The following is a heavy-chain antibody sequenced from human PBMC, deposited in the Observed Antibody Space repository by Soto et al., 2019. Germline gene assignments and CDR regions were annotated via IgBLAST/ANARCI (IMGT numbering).Heavy chain of an antibody. CDR2: ISYDGSNK. D-gene: IGHD3-22*01. J-gene: IGHJ4*02. Sequence: GGSLRLSCAASGFTFSSYAMHWVRQAPGKGLEWVAVISYDGSNKYYADSVKGRFTISRDNSKNPLYLQMNSLRAEDKAVYYCARAAGHYYDSSGHIRPDYWGQGTLVTVSS. CDR1: GFTFSSYA. V-gene: IGHV3-30-3*01. CDR3: ARAAGHYYDSSGHIRPDY.